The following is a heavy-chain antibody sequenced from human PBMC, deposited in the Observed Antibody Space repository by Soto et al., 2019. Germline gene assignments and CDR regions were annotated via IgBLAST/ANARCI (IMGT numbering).Heavy chain of an antibody. J-gene: IGHJ4*02. D-gene: IGHD2-8*02. CDR2: INHSGST. CDR3: ARDKITGLFDY. V-gene: IGHV4-34*01. Sequence: QVQLQQWGAGLLKPSETLSLTCAVYGGSFSGYCWTWIRQPPGTGLEWIGEINHSGSTNYNPSLKSRFTISVDTSKNQFSLKLTSVTAADTAVYYCARDKITGLFDYWGQGTLVTVSS. CDR1: GGSFSGYC.